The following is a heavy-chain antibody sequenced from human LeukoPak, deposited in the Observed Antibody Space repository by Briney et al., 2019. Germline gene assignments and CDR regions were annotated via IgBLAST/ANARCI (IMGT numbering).Heavy chain of an antibody. CDR3: ARGGVAAFPGMDV. J-gene: IGHJ6*02. CDR1: GYTFTSYG. CDR2: INPSGGST. D-gene: IGHD6-13*01. Sequence: GASVKVSCKASGYTFTSYGISWVRQAPGQGLEWMGIINPSGGSTSYAQKFQGRVTMTRNTSISTAYMELSSLRSEDTAVYYCARGGVAAFPGMDVWGQGTTVTVSS. V-gene: IGHV1-8*02.